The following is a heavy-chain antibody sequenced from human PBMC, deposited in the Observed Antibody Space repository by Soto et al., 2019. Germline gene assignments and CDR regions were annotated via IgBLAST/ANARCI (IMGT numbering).Heavy chain of an antibody. CDR3: ASGIQLWLRRINNGYSG. CDR1: GGTFSPYA. J-gene: IGHJ4*02. V-gene: IGHV1-69*12. CDR2: IIPMFGTA. D-gene: IGHD5-18*01. Sequence: QVQLVQSGAEVKKPESSVKGSCKALGGTFSPYAISWVRQAPGQGLEWMGGIIPMFGTANYPQGFQDRVTITADESTNTVYIELSSLRSEDTAVYFCASGIQLWLRRINNGYSGWGQGTLVTVSS.